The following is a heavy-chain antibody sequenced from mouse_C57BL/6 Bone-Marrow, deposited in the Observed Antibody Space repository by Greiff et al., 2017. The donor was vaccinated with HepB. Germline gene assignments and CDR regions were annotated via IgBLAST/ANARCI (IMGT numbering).Heavy chain of an antibody. D-gene: IGHD6-1*01. J-gene: IGHJ1*03. CDR3: TRCLFYTDRYFDV. V-gene: IGHV1-5*01. CDR2: IYPGNSDT. CDR1: GYTFTSYW. Sequence: EVQLQQSGTVLARPGASVKMSCKTSGYTFTSYWMHWVKQRPGQGLEWIGAIYPGNSDTSYNQKFKGKAKLTAVTSASTAYMELSSLTNEDSAVYYCTRCLFYTDRYFDVWGTGTTVTVSS.